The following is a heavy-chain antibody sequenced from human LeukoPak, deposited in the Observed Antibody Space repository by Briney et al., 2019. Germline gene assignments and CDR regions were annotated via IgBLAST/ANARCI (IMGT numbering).Heavy chain of an antibody. J-gene: IGHJ4*02. D-gene: IGHD4-11*01. CDR2: INPNSGGT. V-gene: IGHV1-2*02. CDR1: GSTFNGYY. CDR3: ARWMTTVITPDY. Sequence: ASVKVSCKASGSTFNGYYLHWVRQAPGQGLEWMGWINPNSGGTNYAQKFQGRVTMTRDTSISTAYMELSRLRSDDTAVYYCARWMTTVITPDYWGQGTLVTVSS.